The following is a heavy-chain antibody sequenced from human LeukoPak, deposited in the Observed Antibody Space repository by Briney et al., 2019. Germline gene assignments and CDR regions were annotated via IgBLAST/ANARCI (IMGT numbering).Heavy chain of an antibody. D-gene: IGHD3-10*01. Sequence: GGSLRLSCAASGFTFDDYAMHWVRQAPGKGLEWVSGISWNSGSIGYADSVKGRFTISRDNAKNSLYLQMNSLRAEDTAVYYCARVGGYYYGSGTLFWGQGTLVTVSS. CDR1: GFTFDDYA. CDR2: ISWNSGSI. J-gene: IGHJ4*02. CDR3: ARVGGYYYGSGTLF. V-gene: IGHV3-9*01.